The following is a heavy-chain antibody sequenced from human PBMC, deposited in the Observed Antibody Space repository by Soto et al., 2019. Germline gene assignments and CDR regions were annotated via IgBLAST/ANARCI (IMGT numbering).Heavy chain of an antibody. Sequence: QVQVVRSGAEVKKPGSSVKVSCKASGGTFSNYAISWVRQAPGHGLEWVGGIIPLTETPVYAQTVQGRLTITADEITSAAYMELSSLRSDDTAVYSFAIGTRNSWTCDFWGQGTLVTVSS. D-gene: IGHD6-13*01. J-gene: IGHJ4*02. V-gene: IGHV1-69*01. CDR3: AIGTRNSWTCDF. CDR1: GGTFSNYA. CDR2: IIPLTETP.